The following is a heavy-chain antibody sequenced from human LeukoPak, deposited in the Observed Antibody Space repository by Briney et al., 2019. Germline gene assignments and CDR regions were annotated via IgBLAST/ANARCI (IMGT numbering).Heavy chain of an antibody. V-gene: IGHV3-23*01. CDR3: AKVRGSVDY. J-gene: IGHJ4*02. CDR2: ISGSGGST. D-gene: IGHD6-19*01. CDR1: GFTFSSYA. Sequence: GGSLRLSCTASGFTFSSYAMNWVRQAPGKGLEWVSGISGSGGSTNYADSVKGRFTISRDNSRSTLYLQMNSLRAEDAAVYYCAKVRGSVDYWGQGTLVTVSS.